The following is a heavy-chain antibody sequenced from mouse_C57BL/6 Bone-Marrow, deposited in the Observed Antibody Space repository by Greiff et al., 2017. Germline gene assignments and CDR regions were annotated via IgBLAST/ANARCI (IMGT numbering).Heavy chain of an antibody. CDR3: ARVLRPYYFDY. J-gene: IGHJ2*01. CDR1: GYSITSGYY. CDR2: ISYDGSN. Sequence: EVKLMESGPGLVKPSQSLSLTCSVTGYSITSGYYWNWIRQFPGNKLEWMGYISYDGSNNYNPSLKNRISITRDTSKNQFFLKLNSVTTEDTATYYCARVLRPYYFDYWGQGTTLTVSS. D-gene: IGHD1-2*01. V-gene: IGHV3-6*01.